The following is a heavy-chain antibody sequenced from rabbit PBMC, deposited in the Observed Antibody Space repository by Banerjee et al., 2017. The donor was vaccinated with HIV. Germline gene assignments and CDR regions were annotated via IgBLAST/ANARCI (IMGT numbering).Heavy chain of an antibody. J-gene: IGHJ4*01. Sequence: QQQLEESGGGLVQPGGSLTLFCKASGFSLSSYSMGWVRQAPGKGLEWIACINTSTGNTVYASWAKGRFTISKTSSTTVTLQMTSLTAADTATYFCARDLAGVIGWNFGLWGPGTLVTVS. CDR2: INTSTGNT. CDR3: ARDLAGVIGWNFGL. V-gene: IGHV1S45*01. D-gene: IGHD4-1*01. CDR1: GFSLSSYS.